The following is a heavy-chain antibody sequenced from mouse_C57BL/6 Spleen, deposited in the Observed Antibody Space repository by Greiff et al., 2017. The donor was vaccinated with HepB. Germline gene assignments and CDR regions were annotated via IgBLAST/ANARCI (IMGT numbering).Heavy chain of an antibody. D-gene: IGHD3-2*02. CDR3: AGYGAAQDAWFAY. CDR2: IYPGSGST. J-gene: IGHJ3*01. CDR1: GYTFTSYW. V-gene: IGHV1-55*01. Sequence: VQLQQPGAELVKPGASVKMSCKASGYTFTSYWITWVKQRPGQGLEWIGDIYPGSGSTNYNEKFKSKATLTVDTSSSTSYMQLSSLTSEASAVYYCAGYGAAQDAWFAYWGQGTLVTVSA.